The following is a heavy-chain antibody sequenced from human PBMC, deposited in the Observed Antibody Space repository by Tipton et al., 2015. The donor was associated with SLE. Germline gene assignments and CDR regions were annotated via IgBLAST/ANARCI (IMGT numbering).Heavy chain of an antibody. J-gene: IGHJ3*02. V-gene: IGHV4-4*07. Sequence: TLSLTCTVSGGSISSYYWSWIRQPAGKGLEWIGRIYTSGRTNYNPSLKSRVTMSVDTSKNQFSLKLSSVTAADTAVYYCARAHSSGYLGAFDIWGQGTMVTVSS. CDR1: GGSISSYY. CDR2: IYTSGRT. D-gene: IGHD3-22*01. CDR3: ARAHSSGYLGAFDI.